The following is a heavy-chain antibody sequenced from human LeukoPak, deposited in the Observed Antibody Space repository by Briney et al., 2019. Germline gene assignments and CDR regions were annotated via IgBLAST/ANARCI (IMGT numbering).Heavy chain of an antibody. J-gene: IGHJ4*02. D-gene: IGHD4-23*01. CDR3: ARDPGGSFDY. Sequence: GGSLRLSCAASGFTFSGYAMHWVRQAPGKGLVWVAYIRYGGGNKYYADSVKGRFTISRDNSKNTLYLQMNSLRPEDTAVYYCARDPGGSFDYWGQGTLVTVSS. CDR1: GFTFSGYA. V-gene: IGHV3-30*02. CDR2: IRYGGGNK.